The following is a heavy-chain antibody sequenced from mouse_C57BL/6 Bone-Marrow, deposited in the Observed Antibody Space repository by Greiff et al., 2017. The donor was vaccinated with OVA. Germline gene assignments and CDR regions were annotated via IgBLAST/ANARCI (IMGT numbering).Heavy chain of an antibody. CDR2: IYPRSGNT. CDR1: GYTFTSYG. Sequence: QVQLKHSGAELARPGASVKLSCKASGYTFTSYGISWVKQRTGQGLEWIGEIYPRSGNTYYNEKFKGKATLTADKSSSTAYMELRSLTSEDSAVYFCARENYYGSSLDYWGQGTTLTVSS. CDR3: ARENYYGSSLDY. V-gene: IGHV1-81*01. J-gene: IGHJ2*01. D-gene: IGHD1-1*01.